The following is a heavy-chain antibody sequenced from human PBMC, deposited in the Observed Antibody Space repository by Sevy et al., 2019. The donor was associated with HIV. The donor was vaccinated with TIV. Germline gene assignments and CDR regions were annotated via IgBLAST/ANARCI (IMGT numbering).Heavy chain of an antibody. Sequence: SETLSLTCTVSGGSVSSGSYYWSWIRQPPGKGLEGFGYIYYSGSTNYNPSLKSRVTISVNTSKNQFSLKMSSVTAAETAVYYCAGGYGDYVDYFDYWGQGTLVTVSS. CDR1: GGSVSSGSYY. V-gene: IGHV4-61*01. CDR2: IYYSGST. J-gene: IGHJ4*02. D-gene: IGHD4-17*01. CDR3: AGGYGDYVDYFDY.